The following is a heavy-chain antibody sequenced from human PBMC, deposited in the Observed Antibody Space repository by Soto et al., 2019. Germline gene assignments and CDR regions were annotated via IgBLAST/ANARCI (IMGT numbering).Heavy chain of an antibody. D-gene: IGHD3-9*01. Sequence: QITLKESGPTLVKPTQTLTLTCTFSGFSLSTSGVGVGWIRQPPGKALEWLALIYWDDDKRYSPSLKSRLTITKDTSKNQVVLTMTNMDPVDTATYYCALTQRVVIPSRAQYYDILTGYYFNYWGQGTLVTVSS. CDR2: IYWDDDK. CDR1: GFSLSTSGVG. J-gene: IGHJ4*02. V-gene: IGHV2-5*02. CDR3: ALTQRVVIPSRAQYYDILTGYYFNY.